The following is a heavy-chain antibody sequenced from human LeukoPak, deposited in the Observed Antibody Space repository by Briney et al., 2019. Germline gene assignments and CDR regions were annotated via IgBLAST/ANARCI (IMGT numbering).Heavy chain of an antibody. D-gene: IGHD2-2*03. CDR3: TREGSGRLMDY. CDR2: ISYEGSDK. CDR1: GFTFSNHA. Sequence: PGGSLRLSCVDSGFTFSNHAMHWVRQAPDKGLEWVAVISYEGSDKHYTDSVKGRFTISRDNSKKTLYLQMNSLRTEDTALYYCTREGSGRLMDYWGQGTLVTVSS. V-gene: IGHV3-30-3*01. J-gene: IGHJ4*02.